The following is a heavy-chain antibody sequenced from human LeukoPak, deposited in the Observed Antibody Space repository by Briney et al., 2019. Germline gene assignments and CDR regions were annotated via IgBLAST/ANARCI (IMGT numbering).Heavy chain of an antibody. J-gene: IGHJ4*02. CDR1: GFTFSSYS. Sequence: GGSLRLSCAASGFTFSSYSMNWVRQAPGKGLEWVSYISSSSSTIYYADSVKGRFTISRDNAKNSLYLQMNSLRAEDTAVYYCARDEGIAVRGFDYWGQGTLVTVSS. D-gene: IGHD6-19*01. CDR2: ISSSSSTI. CDR3: ARDEGIAVRGFDY. V-gene: IGHV3-48*04.